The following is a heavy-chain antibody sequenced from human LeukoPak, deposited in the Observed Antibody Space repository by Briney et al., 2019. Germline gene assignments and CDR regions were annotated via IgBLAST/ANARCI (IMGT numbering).Heavy chain of an antibody. J-gene: IGHJ5*02. D-gene: IGHD6-13*01. CDR1: GLTFSTYG. Sequence: PGGTLRLSCAASGLTFSTYGMSWVRQAPGKGLEWVSAISGSGGSTYYADSVKGRFTISRDNSKNTLYMQMNSLRAEDTAIYYGAKVAIPAATRGAWFDPWGQGTLVIVSS. CDR2: ISGSGGST. CDR3: AKVAIPAATRGAWFDP. V-gene: IGHV3-23*01.